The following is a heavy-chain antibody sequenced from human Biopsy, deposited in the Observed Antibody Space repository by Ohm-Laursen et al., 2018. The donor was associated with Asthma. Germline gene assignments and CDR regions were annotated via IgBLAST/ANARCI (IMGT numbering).Heavy chain of an antibody. CDR3: VRHQYSSSWSTFDY. D-gene: IGHD3-22*01. CDR2: MYHSGSP. Sequence: GTLSLTCTVSGGSITSSSYYWGWNRQPPGKGMEWIGSMYHSGSPYYHPSLKSRATISVDTSKNQLSLKMSCVTAADTAVYFCVRHQYSSSWSTFDYWGQGALVTVSS. J-gene: IGHJ4*02. CDR1: GGSITSSSYY. V-gene: IGHV4-39*01.